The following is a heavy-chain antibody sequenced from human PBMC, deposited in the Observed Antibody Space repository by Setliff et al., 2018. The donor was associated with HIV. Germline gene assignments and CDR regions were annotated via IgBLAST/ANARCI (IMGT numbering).Heavy chain of an antibody. CDR1: GGSISSGSYY. Sequence: SETLSLTCTVSGGSISSGSYYWSWIRQPAGKGLEWIGRIYTSGSTNYNPSLKSRVTISVDTSKNQFSLKVRYVTAADTAIYYCARGLSFYDPGGFDYWGQGTLVT. D-gene: IGHD3-22*01. V-gene: IGHV4-61*02. CDR3: ARGLSFYDPGGFDY. J-gene: IGHJ4*02. CDR2: IYTSGST.